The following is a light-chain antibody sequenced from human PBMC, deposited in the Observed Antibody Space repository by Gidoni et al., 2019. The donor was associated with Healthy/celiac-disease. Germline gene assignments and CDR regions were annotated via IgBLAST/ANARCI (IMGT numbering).Light chain of an antibody. CDR1: QSISSW. CDR3: QQYNSYWT. CDR2: KAS. J-gene: IGKJ1*01. V-gene: IGKV1-5*03. Sequence: DIQMTQSPSTLSASVGDRVTITCRASQSISSWLAWYQQKPGKAPKLLIYKASSLESGVPSRFSGSGSGTEFTLTISSLQPDDFAPYYCQQYNSYWTFXQXTKVEIK.